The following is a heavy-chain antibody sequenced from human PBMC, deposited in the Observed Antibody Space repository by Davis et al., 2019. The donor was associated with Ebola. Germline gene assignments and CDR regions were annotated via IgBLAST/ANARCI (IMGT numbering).Heavy chain of an antibody. CDR3: AQEATWIQLWLLGY. D-gene: IGHD5-18*01. CDR1: GFTFSSYG. J-gene: IGHJ4*02. CDR2: ISYDGSNK. Sequence: GGSLRLSCAASGFTFSSYGMHWVRQAPGKGPEWVAVISYDGSNKYYADSVKGRFTISRDNSKNTLYLQMNSLRAEDTAVYYCAQEATWIQLWLLGYWGQGTLVTVSS. V-gene: IGHV3-30*18.